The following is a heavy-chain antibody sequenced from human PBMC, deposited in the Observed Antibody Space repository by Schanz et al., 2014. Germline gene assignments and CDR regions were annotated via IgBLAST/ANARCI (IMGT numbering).Heavy chain of an antibody. J-gene: IGHJ3*01. CDR2: MYINSGST. D-gene: IGHD5-12*01. V-gene: IGHV3-53*01. CDR3: ARDGGRDGYNLAFDV. CDR1: GFTVNTNY. Sequence: EVQLVESGGGLIQPGGSLRLSCAVSGFTVNTNYMSWVRQAPGKGLEWISSMYINSGSTQYADSVKGRFTTSRDNSKNTMYLQMNSLRAEDTAVYFCARDGGRDGYNLAFDVWGQGTLVTVSS.